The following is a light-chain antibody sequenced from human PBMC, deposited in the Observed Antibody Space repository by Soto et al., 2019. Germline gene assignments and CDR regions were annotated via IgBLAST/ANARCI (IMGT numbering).Light chain of an antibody. V-gene: IGLV4-69*01. J-gene: IGLJ3*02. CDR1: SGHSDYA. Sequence: QLVLTQSPSASASLGASVKLTCTLSSGHSDYAIAWHQQQPERGPRFLMKLNNDGSHIKGDGIPDRFSGSRSGAERYLTISLLQSEDEAYYYCQTWVTGVVVFGAGTKLTVL. CDR2: LNNDGSH. CDR3: QTWVTGVVV.